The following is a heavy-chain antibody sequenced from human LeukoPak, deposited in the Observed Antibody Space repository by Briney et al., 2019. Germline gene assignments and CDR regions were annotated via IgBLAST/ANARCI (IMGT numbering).Heavy chain of an antibody. Sequence: SVKVSCKASGGTFSSYAISWVRQAPGQGLEWMGGIIPIFGTANYAQKFQGRVTITADESTSTAYMELSSLRSEDTAVYYCARDGTYYYGSGTPGAFDIWGQGTMVTVSS. V-gene: IGHV1-69*13. J-gene: IGHJ3*02. CDR2: IIPIFGTA. D-gene: IGHD3-10*01. CDR3: ARDGTYYYGSGTPGAFDI. CDR1: GGTFSSYA.